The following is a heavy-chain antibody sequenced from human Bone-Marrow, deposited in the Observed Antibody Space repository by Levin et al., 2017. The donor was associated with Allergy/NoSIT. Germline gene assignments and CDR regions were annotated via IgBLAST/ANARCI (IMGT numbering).Heavy chain of an antibody. J-gene: IGHJ6*03. CDR3: ARICSSYYMDV. V-gene: IGHV3-30*03. CDR2: ISYDGHDK. Sequence: GGSLRLSCAASGFTFGSYGMHWVRQAPGKGLEWVAVISYDGHDKYYADSVQGRFTISRDNAKNILSLQMNSLRAEDTALYYCARICSSYYMDVWGKGTTVTVSS. CDR1: GFTFGSYG. D-gene: IGHD3-10*02.